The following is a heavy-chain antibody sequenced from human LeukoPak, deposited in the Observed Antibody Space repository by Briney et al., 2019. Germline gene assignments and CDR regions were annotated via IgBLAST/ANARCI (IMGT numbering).Heavy chain of an antibody. J-gene: IGHJ4*02. Sequence: ASVNVSCKASGYTFTSYDINWVRQATGQGLEWMGWMNPNSGNTGYAQKFQGRVTMTRNTSISTAYLELSSLRSEDTAVYYCARGSFSSGWRGGYYFDYWGQGTLVTVSS. V-gene: IGHV1-8*01. D-gene: IGHD6-19*01. CDR2: MNPNSGNT. CDR3: ARGSFSSGWRGGYYFDY. CDR1: GYTFTSYD.